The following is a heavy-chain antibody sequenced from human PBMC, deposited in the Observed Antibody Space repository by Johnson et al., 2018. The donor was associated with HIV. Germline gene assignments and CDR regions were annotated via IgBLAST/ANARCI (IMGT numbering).Heavy chain of an antibody. Sequence: EVQLVESGGGVVRPGGSLRLSCAASGFTFDDYGMSWVRQAPGKGLEWVANIKQDGSEKYYVDSVKGRFTISRENAKNSLYLQMNSLRDEDTAVYYCVTADRGSAWGQGTTVTVSS. CDR1: GFTFDDYG. D-gene: IGHD1-26*01. V-gene: IGHV3-7*03. J-gene: IGHJ3*01. CDR3: VTADRGSA. CDR2: IKQDGSEK.